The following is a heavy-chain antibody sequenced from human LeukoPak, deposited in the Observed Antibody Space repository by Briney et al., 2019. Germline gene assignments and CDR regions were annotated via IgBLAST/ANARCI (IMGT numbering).Heavy chain of an antibody. V-gene: IGHV3-48*01. CDR3: AKGPLNYYYYYMDV. Sequence: GGSLRLSCAASGFTFSGTWMHWVRQPPGKGLEWVSYISFSSATIHYADSVKGRFTVSRDNAKNSLYLQMNSLRAEDTAVYYCAKGPLNYYYYYMDVWGKGATVTVSS. D-gene: IGHD2-8*01. CDR2: ISFSSATI. J-gene: IGHJ6*03. CDR1: GFTFSGTW.